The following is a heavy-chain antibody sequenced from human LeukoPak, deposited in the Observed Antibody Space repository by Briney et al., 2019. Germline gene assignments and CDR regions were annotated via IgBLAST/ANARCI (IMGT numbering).Heavy chain of an antibody. V-gene: IGHV3-21*01. CDR2: VSSSSSYI. CDR1: GFTLSSYS. Sequence: GGSLRLSCAASGFTLSSYSMNWVRQAPGKGLEWVSSVSSSSSYIYYADSVKGRFTISRDNAKNSLYLQMNSLRAEDTAVYYCARDQGVQLWPFDCGGEGTLVTVSS. CDR3: ARDQGVQLWPFDC. D-gene: IGHD5-18*01. J-gene: IGHJ4*01.